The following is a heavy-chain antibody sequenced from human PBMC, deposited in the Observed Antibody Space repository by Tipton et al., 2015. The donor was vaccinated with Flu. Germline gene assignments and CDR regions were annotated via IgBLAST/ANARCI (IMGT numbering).Heavy chain of an antibody. CDR2: VYYSGNS. CDR1: GGSINNYY. V-gene: IGHV4-59*04. D-gene: IGHD3-10*02. J-gene: IGHJ4*02. CDR3: ARLSYYDVDLKNFYFDY. Sequence: TLSLTCSVSGGSINNYYLSWIRQPPGKGLEWIGSVYYSGNSYYNPSLKSRVAMSVATSKNRLSLKLSSVTAADTAVYDCARLSYYDVDLKNFYFDYWGQGALVTVSS.